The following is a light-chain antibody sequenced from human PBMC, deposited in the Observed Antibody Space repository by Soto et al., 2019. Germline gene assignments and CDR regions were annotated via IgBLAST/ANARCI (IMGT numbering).Light chain of an antibody. V-gene: IGKV1-5*01. J-gene: IGKJ1*01. CDR1: QSVTFR. CDR3: QPYNRLWT. CDR2: DAS. Sequence: DIHMTQSPSSLSASVLDSVTITCRAIQSVTFRLACYQQKPGKTPKLLISDASNLERGVPSRSSGGGFGTEFNLTISSLQPADSATYYCQPYNRLWTFGQGTXVDIK.